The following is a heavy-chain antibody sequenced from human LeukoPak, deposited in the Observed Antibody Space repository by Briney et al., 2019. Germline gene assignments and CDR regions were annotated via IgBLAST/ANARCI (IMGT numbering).Heavy chain of an antibody. D-gene: IGHD5-12*01. CDR1: GGSITGYY. CDR3: ARGTDVTPISGYYSFVY. J-gene: IGHJ4*02. CDR2: VSDTGRA. V-gene: IGHV4-4*07. Sequence: SETLSLTCTVSGGSITGYYWTWIRQPAGKGLEWIGRVSDTGRAYYNPSLESRVTISLDTSNNRFSLKVTSVTAADTAVYYCARGTDVTPISGYYSFVYWGQGTLVSVSA.